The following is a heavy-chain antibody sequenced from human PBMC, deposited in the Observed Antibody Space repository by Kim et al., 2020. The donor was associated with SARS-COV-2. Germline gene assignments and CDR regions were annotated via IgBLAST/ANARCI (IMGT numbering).Heavy chain of an antibody. CDR3: ARVVITMVRGVINELYWFDP. CDR1: GGSISSGGYY. CDR2: IYYSGST. D-gene: IGHD3-10*01. Sequence: SETLSLTCTVSGGSISSGGYYWSWIRQHPGKGLEWIGYIYYSGSTYYNPSLKSRVTISVDTSKNQFSLKLSSVTAADTAVYYGARVVITMVRGVINELYWFDPWGQGTLVTVSS. J-gene: IGHJ5*02. V-gene: IGHV4-31*03.